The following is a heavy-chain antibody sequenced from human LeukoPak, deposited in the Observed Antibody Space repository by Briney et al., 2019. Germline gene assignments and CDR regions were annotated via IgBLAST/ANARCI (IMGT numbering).Heavy chain of an antibody. V-gene: IGHV5-51*01. CDR1: GYSFPSYW. J-gene: IGHJ3*02. Sequence: GESLKISCKGSGYSFPSYWIGWVRQMPGKGLEWMGIIYPGDSDTRYSPSFQGQVTISADKSISTAYLQWSSLKASDTAMYYCARRKTGSGYYYDGFDIWGQGTMVTVSS. CDR3: ARRKTGSGYYYDGFDI. D-gene: IGHD3-22*01. CDR2: IYPGDSDT.